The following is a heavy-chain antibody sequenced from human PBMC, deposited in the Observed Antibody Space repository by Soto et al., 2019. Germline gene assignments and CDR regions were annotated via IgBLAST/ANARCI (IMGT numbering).Heavy chain of an antibody. CDR1: GFTFSSYG. V-gene: IGHV3-30*18. Sequence: PGGSLRLSCAASGFTFSSYGMHWVRQAPGKGLEWVAVISYDGSNKYYADSVKGRFTISRDNSKNTLYLQMNSLRAEDTAVYYCAKDKGYSGYDSHFDYWGQGTLVTVSS. CDR2: ISYDGSNK. D-gene: IGHD5-12*01. CDR3: AKDKGYSGYDSHFDY. J-gene: IGHJ4*02.